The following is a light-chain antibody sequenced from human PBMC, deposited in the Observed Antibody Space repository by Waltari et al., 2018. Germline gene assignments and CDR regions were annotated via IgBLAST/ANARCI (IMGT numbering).Light chain of an antibody. CDR2: WAS. Sequence: DIVMTQSPDSLAVSLGERATINCKSSQSVIYSSNNKNYLAWYQQKPGQPPKLLIYWASTRESGVPDRFSGSGSGTDFTLTISSLQAEDGSVYYCQQYYTTPITFGQGTRLEIK. V-gene: IGKV4-1*01. J-gene: IGKJ5*01. CDR3: QQYYTTPIT. CDR1: QSVIYSSNNKNY.